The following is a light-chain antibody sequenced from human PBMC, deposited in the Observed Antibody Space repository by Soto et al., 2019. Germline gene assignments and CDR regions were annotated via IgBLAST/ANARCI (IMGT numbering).Light chain of an antibody. V-gene: IGLV2-8*01. J-gene: IGLJ1*01. CDR3: NSYAGSNNLV. CDR2: EVS. CDR1: SSDVGGYDF. Sequence: QSVLTQPPSASGSPGQSVTISCTGTSSDVGGYDFVSWYQQHPGKAPQLMIYEVSKRPSGVPDRCSGSKSGNTASLSVSGLQADDEADYYCNSYAGSNNLVFGTGTKLTVL.